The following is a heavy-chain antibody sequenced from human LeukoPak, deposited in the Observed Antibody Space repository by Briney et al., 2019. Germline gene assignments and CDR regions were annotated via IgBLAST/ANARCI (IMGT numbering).Heavy chain of an antibody. V-gene: IGHV3-23*01. CDR2: ISGSGGST. Sequence: GGSLRLSCAASGFTFSSYGMSWVRQAPGKGLEWVSAISGSGGSTYYADSVKGRFTISRDNSKNTLYLQMNSLRAEDTAVYYCAKDKALTYYYDSSGYYYVPQDDAFDIWGQGTMVTVSS. J-gene: IGHJ3*02. CDR1: GFTFSSYG. D-gene: IGHD3-22*01. CDR3: AKDKALTYYYDSSGYYYVPQDDAFDI.